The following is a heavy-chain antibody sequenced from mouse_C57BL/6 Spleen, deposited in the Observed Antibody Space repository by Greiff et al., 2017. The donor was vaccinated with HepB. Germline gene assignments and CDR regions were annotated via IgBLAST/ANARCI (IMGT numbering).Heavy chain of an antibody. CDR1: GFNIKNTY. V-gene: IGHV14-3*01. J-gene: IGHJ4*01. Sequence: EVKLVESVAELVRPGASVKLSCTASGFNIKNTYMHWVKQRPEQGLEWIGRIDPANGNTKYAPKFQGKATITADTSSNTAYLQLSSLTSEDTAIYYCSRPLYYGSSYDAMDYWGQGTSVTVAS. CDR3: SRPLYYGSSYDAMDY. D-gene: IGHD1-1*01. CDR2: IDPANGNT.